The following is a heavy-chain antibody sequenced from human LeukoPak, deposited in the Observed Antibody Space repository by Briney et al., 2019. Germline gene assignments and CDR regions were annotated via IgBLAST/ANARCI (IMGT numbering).Heavy chain of an antibody. J-gene: IGHJ3*02. V-gene: IGHV1-69*05. D-gene: IGHD5-24*01. CDR2: IIPIFGTA. Sequence: SVKVSCKASGGTFSSYAISWVRQAPGQGLEWMGGIIPIFGTANYAQKFQGRVTLTRDTSTSTVYMELSSLRSEDTAIYYCARIRDGYNDAYDIWGQGTVVTVPS. CDR3: ARIRDGYNDAYDI. CDR1: GGTFSSYA.